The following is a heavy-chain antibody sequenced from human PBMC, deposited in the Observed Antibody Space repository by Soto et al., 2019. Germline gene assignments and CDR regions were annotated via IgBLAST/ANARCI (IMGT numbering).Heavy chain of an antibody. CDR2: ISDSGDMT. CDR1: GFTFSNFA. Sequence: GGSLRLSCVASGFTFSNFAMSWVRQAPGKGLDWVSGISDSGDMTYSADSVQGRFTISRDNSKNTLHLQMNSLGAEDTAVYYCAKDISSGYPTDAFDIWGQGTLVTVSS. V-gene: IGHV3-23*01. J-gene: IGHJ3*02. CDR3: AKDISSGYPTDAFDI. D-gene: IGHD3-22*01.